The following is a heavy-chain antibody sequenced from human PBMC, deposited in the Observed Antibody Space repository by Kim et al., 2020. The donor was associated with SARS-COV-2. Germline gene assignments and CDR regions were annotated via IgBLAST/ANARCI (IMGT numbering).Heavy chain of an antibody. CDR1: GYTMNNYG. CDR3: ARDNHDYGGSVDY. CDR2: ISAYNADA. D-gene: IGHD4-17*01. J-gene: IGHJ4*02. V-gene: IGHV1-18*01. Sequence: ASVKVSCKASGYTMNNYGISWVRQAPGQGLEWLGWISAYNADANSAEKFQDRVTMTTDTSTNTAYLELRNLRSDDTAVYYCARDNHDYGGSVDYWGQGTQVTVSS.